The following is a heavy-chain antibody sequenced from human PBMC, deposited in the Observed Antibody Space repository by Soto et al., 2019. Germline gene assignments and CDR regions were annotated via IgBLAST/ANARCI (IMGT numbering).Heavy chain of an antibody. D-gene: IGHD6-19*01. CDR2: VSNDGSNK. Sequence: QVQLVESGGGVVQPGTFLRLSCAASGFTFSSYGMHWVRQPPGKGLEWVAVVSNDGSNKYYADSVKGRFTISRDNSKNTLYLQMNSLRAEDTAVYYCAKGGAIAVATRDYYYGMDVWGQGTTVTVSS. V-gene: IGHV3-30*18. CDR1: GFTFSSYG. CDR3: AKGGAIAVATRDYYYGMDV. J-gene: IGHJ6*02.